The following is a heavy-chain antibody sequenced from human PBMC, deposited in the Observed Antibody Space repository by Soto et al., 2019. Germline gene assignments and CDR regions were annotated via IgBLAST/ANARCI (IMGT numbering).Heavy chain of an antibody. V-gene: IGHV4-30-4*01. Sequence: SETLSLTCTVSGGSISSGDYYWSWIRQPPGKGLEWIRYIYYSGSTYYNPSLKSRVTISVDTSKNQFSLKLSSVTAADTAVDDCARAPDVDDYGDYDWVGYFDSWGQGILVSVSS. CDR3: ARAPDVDDYGDYDWVGYFDS. D-gene: IGHD4-17*01. J-gene: IGHJ4*02. CDR1: GGSISSGDYY. CDR2: IYYSGST.